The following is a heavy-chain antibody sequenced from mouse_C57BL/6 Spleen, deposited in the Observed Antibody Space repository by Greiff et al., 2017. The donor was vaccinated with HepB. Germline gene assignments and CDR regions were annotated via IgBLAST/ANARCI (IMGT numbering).Heavy chain of an antibody. Sequence: VQGVESGAELVKPGASVKISCKASGYAFSSYWMNWVKQRPGKGLEWIGQIYPGDGDTNYNGKFKGKATLTADKSSSTAYMQLSSLTSEDSAVYFCARSGITTVYFDYWGQGTTLTVSS. CDR1: GYAFSSYW. J-gene: IGHJ2*01. V-gene: IGHV1-80*01. CDR2: IYPGDGDT. CDR3: ARSGITTVYFDY. D-gene: IGHD1-1*01.